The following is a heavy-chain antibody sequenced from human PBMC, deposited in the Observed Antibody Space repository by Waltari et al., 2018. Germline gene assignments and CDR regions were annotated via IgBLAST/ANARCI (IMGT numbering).Heavy chain of an antibody. CDR2: IHYSGST. D-gene: IGHD1-26*01. V-gene: IGHV4-39*01. CDR1: GGSISSSSYY. Sequence: QLQLQESGPGLVKPSETLSLTCTVSGGSISSSSYYWGWIRQPPGKGLEWIGRIHYSGSTYYNPSLKRRVTISVDTSKNQFSLKLSSVTAADTAVYYCARLIVGAPLDWGQGTLVTVSS. CDR3: ARLIVGAPLD. J-gene: IGHJ4*02.